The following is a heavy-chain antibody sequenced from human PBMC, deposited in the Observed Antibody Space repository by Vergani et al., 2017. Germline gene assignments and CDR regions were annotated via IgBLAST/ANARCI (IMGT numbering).Heavy chain of an antibody. CDR3: ARGVHMTGYYSYGMDV. CDR2: ISSSSSTI. J-gene: IGHJ6*02. V-gene: IGHV3-48*01. Sequence: EVQLVESGGGLVQPGGSLRLSCAASGFTFSSYSMNWVRQAPGKGLEWVSYISSSSSTIYYADSVQGRFTISRDNAKNSLYLQMNSLRAEDTAVYYCARGVHMTGYYSYGMDVWGQGTTVTVSS. D-gene: IGHD3-9*01. CDR1: GFTFSSYS.